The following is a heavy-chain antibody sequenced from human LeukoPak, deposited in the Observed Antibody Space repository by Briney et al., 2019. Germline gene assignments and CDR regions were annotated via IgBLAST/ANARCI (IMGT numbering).Heavy chain of an antibody. Sequence: SETLSLTCAVYGGSFSGYCWSWIRQPPGKGLEWIGYIYYSGSTNYNPSLKSRVTISVDTSKNQFSLKLSSVTAADTAVYYCARDLRGGSSFDYWGQGTLVTVSS. D-gene: IGHD6-6*01. J-gene: IGHJ4*02. CDR2: IYYSGST. CDR3: ARDLRGGSSFDY. CDR1: GGSFSGYC. V-gene: IGHV4-59*01.